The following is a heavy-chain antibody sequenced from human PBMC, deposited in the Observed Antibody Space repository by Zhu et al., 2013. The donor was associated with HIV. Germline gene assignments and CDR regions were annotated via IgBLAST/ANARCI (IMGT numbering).Heavy chain of an antibody. CDR2: IYPGDSDT. D-gene: IGHD1-26*01. Sequence: EVQLVQSGAQMKKPGESLEISCKGSGYSFTNSWIAWVRQLPGQGLEWMGIIYPGDSDTRYSPSFQGQVTISADKSVTTAYLQWSSLKASDTAMYYCARLGSRIYWYFDLWGLAPWSLSPQ. CDR3: ARLGSRIYWYFDL. J-gene: IGHJ2*01. CDR1: GYSFTNSW. V-gene: IGHV5-51*01.